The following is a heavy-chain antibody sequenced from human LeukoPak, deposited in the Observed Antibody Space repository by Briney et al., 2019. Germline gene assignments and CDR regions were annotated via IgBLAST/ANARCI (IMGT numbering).Heavy chain of an antibody. Sequence: SETLSLTCTVSGYSISSGYYWGWIRQPPGKGLEWIGSIYHSGSTYYNPSLKSRATISVDTSKNQFSLKLSSVTAADTAVYYCARLRYGSGSYYLDYWGQGTLVTVSS. J-gene: IGHJ4*02. D-gene: IGHD3-10*01. CDR2: IYHSGST. CDR3: ARLRYGSGSYYLDY. CDR1: GYSISSGYY. V-gene: IGHV4-38-2*02.